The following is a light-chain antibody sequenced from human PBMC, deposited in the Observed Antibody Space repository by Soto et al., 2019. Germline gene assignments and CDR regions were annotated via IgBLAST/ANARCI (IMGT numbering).Light chain of an antibody. J-gene: IGKJ1*01. CDR3: HQHHNWPRT. CDR2: HAS. Sequence: DILVTQSPSTLSASVGDRVTISCRASQSVRSWLAWYQHRPGQAPRFLIYHASIMDTGIPARFSGSGTGTDFTLTISNVQPEDFAVYYCHQHHNWPRTFGQGTKVDIK. CDR1: QSVRSW. V-gene: IGKV3D-11*02.